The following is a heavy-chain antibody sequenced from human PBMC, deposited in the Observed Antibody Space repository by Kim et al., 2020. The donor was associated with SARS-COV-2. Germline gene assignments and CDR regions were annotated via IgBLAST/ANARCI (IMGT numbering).Heavy chain of an antibody. D-gene: IGHD2-8*02. CDR1: GFTFSSYA. CDR2: ISGSGGST. CDR3: AKGTGYCTGGVCYVHAPDY. J-gene: IGHJ4*02. V-gene: IGHV3-23*01. Sequence: GGSLRLSCAASGFTFSSYAMSWVRQAPGKGLEWVSAISGSGGSTYYADSVKGRFTISRDNSKNTLYLQMNSLRAEDTAVYYCAKGTGYCTGGVCYVHAPDYWGQGTLVTVSS.